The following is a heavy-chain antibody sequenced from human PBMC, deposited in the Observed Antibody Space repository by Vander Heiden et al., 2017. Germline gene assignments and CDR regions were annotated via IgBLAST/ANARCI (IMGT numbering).Heavy chain of an antibody. J-gene: IGHJ6*02. CDR1: GFLLNASA. V-gene: IGHV3-23*01. D-gene: IGHD2-8*02. CDR2: IYCDGDVT. CDR3: AKGHCTGGSCSYYHYYGMDV. Sequence: EVLLLESGGGSVQPGGSMRIRCVVSGFLLNASAMTWVRRAPGKGLVGLSGIYCDGDVTHYADSVMGRFTISRDNSRNTLDLHMYSLTADDTAVYYCAKGHCTGGSCSYYHYYGMDVWGRGTTVTVSS.